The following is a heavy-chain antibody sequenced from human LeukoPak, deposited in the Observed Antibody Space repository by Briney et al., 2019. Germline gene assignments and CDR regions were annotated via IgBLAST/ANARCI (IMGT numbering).Heavy chain of an antibody. CDR3: ARGEYSSSWYSVFDY. Sequence: SETLSLTCAVYGGSFSGYYWSWIRQPPGKGLEWIGETNHSGSTNYNPSLKSRVTISVDTSKNQFSLKLSSVTAADTAVYYCARGEYSSSWYSVFDYWGQGTLVTVSS. J-gene: IGHJ4*02. V-gene: IGHV4-34*01. CDR2: TNHSGST. D-gene: IGHD6-13*01. CDR1: GGSFSGYY.